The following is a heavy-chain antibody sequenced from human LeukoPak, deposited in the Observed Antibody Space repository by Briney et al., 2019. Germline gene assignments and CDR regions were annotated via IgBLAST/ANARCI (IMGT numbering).Heavy chain of an antibody. V-gene: IGHV3-21*01. J-gene: IGHJ6*02. CDR2: ISSTSRHI. CDR1: GFTFSSYG. CDR3: AKDYGSAGVVAGYYYGMGV. D-gene: IGHD3-3*01. Sequence: PGGSLRLSCAASGFTFSSYGMNWVRQAPGKGLEWVSSISSTSRHIYYTESVKGRFTISRDNANNLVYLQMNSLTGEDTAVYYCAKDYGSAGVVAGYYYGMGVWGQGTTVIVSS.